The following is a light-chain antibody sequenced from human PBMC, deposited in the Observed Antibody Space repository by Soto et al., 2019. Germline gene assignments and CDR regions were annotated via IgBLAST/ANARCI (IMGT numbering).Light chain of an antibody. J-gene: IGKJ2*01. CDR1: QSISNSY. CDR2: GAS. Sequence: ENVLTQSPDILSLSPGERVTLSCRASQSISNSYLAWYQQKPGQAPRVLIYGASNRATGTPDRFSGSGSGTDFTLTISRLQPEDFALYYCQQYGRSLPTFGRGTKVEIK. V-gene: IGKV3-20*01. CDR3: QQYGRSLPT.